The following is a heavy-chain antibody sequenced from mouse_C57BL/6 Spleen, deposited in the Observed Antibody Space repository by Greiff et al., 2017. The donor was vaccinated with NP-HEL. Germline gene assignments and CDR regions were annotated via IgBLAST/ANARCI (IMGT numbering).Heavy chain of an antibody. J-gene: IGHJ4*01. D-gene: IGHD2-4*01. CDR2: INPNNGGT. CDR3: ARQGEYYDYDDYYAMDY. CDR1: GYTFTDYN. Sequence: EVQLQQSGPELVKPGASVKIPCKASGYTFTDYNMDWVKQSHGKSLEWIGDINPNNGGTIYNQKFKGKATLTVDKSSSTAYMELRSLTSEDTAVYYCARQGEYYDYDDYYAMDYWGQGTSVTVSS. V-gene: IGHV1-18*01.